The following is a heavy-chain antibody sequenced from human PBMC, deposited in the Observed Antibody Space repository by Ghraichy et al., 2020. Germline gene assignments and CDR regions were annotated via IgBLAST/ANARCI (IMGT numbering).Heavy chain of an antibody. CDR1: GGSISSGGYY. D-gene: IGHD3-16*01. CDR2: IYYSGST. Sequence: SETLSLTCTVSGGSISSGGYYWSWIRQHPGKGLEWIGYIYYSGSTYYNPSLKSRVTISVDTSKNQFSLKLSSVTAADTAVYYCASSGGLHYYYGMDVWGQGTTVTVSS. CDR3: ASSGGLHYYYGMDV. V-gene: IGHV4-31*03. J-gene: IGHJ6*02.